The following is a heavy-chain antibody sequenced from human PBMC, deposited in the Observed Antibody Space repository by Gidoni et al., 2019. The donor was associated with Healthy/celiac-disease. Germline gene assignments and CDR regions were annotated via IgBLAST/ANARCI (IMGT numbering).Heavy chain of an antibody. CDR3: ARDPRRVVPAARRAFDY. Sequence: QVQLVQSGAEVKKPGASVKVSCKASGYNFTSYGLSGVRQAPGQGLECMGWISAYNGNTNYAPKLQGRVTMTTDTSTSTAYMELRSLRSDDTAVYYWARDPRRVVPAARRAFDYWGQGTLVTVSS. CDR1: GYNFTSYG. D-gene: IGHD2-2*01. CDR2: ISAYNGNT. V-gene: IGHV1-18*04. J-gene: IGHJ4*02.